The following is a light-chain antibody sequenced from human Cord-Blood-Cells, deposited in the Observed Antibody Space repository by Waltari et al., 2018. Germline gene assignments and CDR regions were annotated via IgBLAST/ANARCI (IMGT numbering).Light chain of an antibody. CDR2: LNSDGSH. J-gene: IGLJ2*01. Sequence: QLVLTQSPSASASLGASVKLTCTLSSGHSSYAIAWHQQQPEKGPRYLMKLNSDGSHSKGDGIPGRFSGCSAGAVRYLTSSSLQSEDEADYYCQTWGTGIQVFGGGTKLTVL. V-gene: IGLV4-69*01. CDR3: QTWGTGIQV. CDR1: SGHSSYA.